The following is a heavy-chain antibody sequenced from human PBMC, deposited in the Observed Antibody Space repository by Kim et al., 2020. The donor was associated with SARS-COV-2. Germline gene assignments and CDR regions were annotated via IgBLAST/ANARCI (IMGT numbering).Heavy chain of an antibody. CDR3: TRPEAFGFEYFDY. D-gene: IGHD3-10*01. J-gene: IGHJ4*02. Sequence: AYAASVKGRFIISRDDSKNTAYLQMNSLKPEDTAVYFCTRPEAFGFEYFDYWGQGTLVTVSS. V-gene: IGHV3-73*01.